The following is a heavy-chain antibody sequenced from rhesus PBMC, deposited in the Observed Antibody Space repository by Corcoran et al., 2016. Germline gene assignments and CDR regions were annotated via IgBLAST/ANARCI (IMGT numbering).Heavy chain of an antibody. CDR2: VPHYNSNK. CDR3: TREEGGSGWSGFDY. D-gene: IGHD6S26*01. CDR1: GYTFTNYY. J-gene: IGHJ4*01. Sequence: QVQLVQSGAEIKQPGASVKLSCKASGYTFTNYYIHWVRHATGQGLEWNRLVPHYNSNKGYAQNFQGRVTITTDASTSPGYRELSSPRSEDTAVYYCTREEGGSGWSGFDYWGQGVLVTVSS. V-gene: IGHV1-180*01.